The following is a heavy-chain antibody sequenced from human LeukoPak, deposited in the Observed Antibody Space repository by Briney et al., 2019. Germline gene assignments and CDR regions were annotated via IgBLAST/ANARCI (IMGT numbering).Heavy chain of an antibody. V-gene: IGHV3-72*01. CDR2: TRSKANRYTT. D-gene: IGHD1-7*01. CDR1: GFTFSDHY. CDR3: VTGTAVFDY. J-gene: IGHJ4*02. Sequence: GGSLRLSCAASGFTFSDHYMDWVRQAPGKGLEWVARTRSKANRYTTEYAASVKGRFSISRDDSKNSLYLQMSSLNTDDTAVYYCVTGTAVFDYWGQGTLVTVTS.